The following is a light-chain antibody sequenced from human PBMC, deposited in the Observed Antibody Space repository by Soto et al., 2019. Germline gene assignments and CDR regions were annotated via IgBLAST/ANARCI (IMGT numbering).Light chain of an antibody. CDR3: QQRSDWPST. CDR2: DAS. Sequence: EIVLTQSPATLSLSPGERATLSCRASQSVSRYLAWYQQKPGQAPRLLIYDASNRATGSPAMFSGSRSGTDFTLTISSLQPVDFAVYYCQQRSDWPSTLGGGTNVQIK. CDR1: QSVSRY. J-gene: IGKJ4*01. V-gene: IGKV3-11*01.